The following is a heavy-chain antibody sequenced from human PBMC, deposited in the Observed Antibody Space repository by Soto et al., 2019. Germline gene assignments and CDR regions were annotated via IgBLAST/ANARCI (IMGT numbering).Heavy chain of an antibody. Sequence: GGSLRLSCAASGFTFSSYWMSWVRQAPGKGLEWVANIKQDGSEKYYVDSVKGRFTISRDNAKNSLYLQMNSLRAEDTAVYYCARESAGDLDAFDIWGQGTMVTVSS. CDR3: ARESAGDLDAFDI. V-gene: IGHV3-7*03. D-gene: IGHD7-27*01. CDR2: IKQDGSEK. J-gene: IGHJ3*02. CDR1: GFTFSSYW.